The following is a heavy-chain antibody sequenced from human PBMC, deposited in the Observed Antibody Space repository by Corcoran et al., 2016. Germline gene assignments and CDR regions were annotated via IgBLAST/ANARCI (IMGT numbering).Heavy chain of an antibody. Sequence: QVQLVQSGAEVKKPGASVKVSCKASGYTFTSYYMHWVRQAPGQGLEWMGIINPSGGSTSYAQKFQGRVTMTRDTSTSTVYMELSSLRSEDTAVYYCAREVDYYDSSGYYTLDYFDYWGQGTLVTVSS. CDR2: INPSGGST. CDR3: AREVDYYDSSGYYTLDYFDY. D-gene: IGHD3-22*01. CDR1: GYTFTSYY. J-gene: IGHJ4*02. V-gene: IGHV1-46*01.